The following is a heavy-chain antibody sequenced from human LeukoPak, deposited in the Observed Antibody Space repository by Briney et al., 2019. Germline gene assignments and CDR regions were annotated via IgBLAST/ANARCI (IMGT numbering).Heavy chain of an antibody. D-gene: IGHD3-10*01. V-gene: IGHV3-21*01. Sequence: AGGSRRLSCAASGFTFSSYSMNWVRQTPGKGLEWVLSISSSSSSIYYADSVKGRFTISRDNAKNSLYLQMHSLRAEDTAVYYCARGRVTMVRGATHYDYYGMDVWGQGTTVTVSS. CDR1: GFTFSSYS. J-gene: IGHJ6*02. CDR3: ARGRVTMVRGATHYDYYGMDV. CDR2: ISSSSSSI.